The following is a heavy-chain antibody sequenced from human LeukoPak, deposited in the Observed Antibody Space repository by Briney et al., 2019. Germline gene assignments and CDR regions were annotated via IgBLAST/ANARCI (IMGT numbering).Heavy chain of an antibody. CDR2: INPNSGGT. Sequence: ASVKVSCKASGYAFTGYYMHWVRQAPGQGLEWMGWINPNSGGTNYAQKFQGRVTMTRDTSISTAYMELSRLRSDDTAVYYCARDLVPRMGTTQGYYYMDVWGKGTTVTVSS. D-gene: IGHD1-1*01. V-gene: IGHV1-2*02. CDR1: GYAFTGYY. CDR3: ARDLVPRMGTTQGYYYMDV. J-gene: IGHJ6*03.